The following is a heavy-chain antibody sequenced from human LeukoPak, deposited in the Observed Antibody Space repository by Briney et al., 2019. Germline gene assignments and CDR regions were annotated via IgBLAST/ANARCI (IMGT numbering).Heavy chain of an antibody. CDR3: AKDRYSSSWSPVDY. CDR1: GFPVSSYA. D-gene: IGHD6-13*01. J-gene: IGHJ4*02. CDR2: TAGGGATT. V-gene: IGHV3-23*01. Sequence: GRSLRLSCAASGFPVSSYAVSCVRPAPGKGLEWVSATAGGGATTIYTDSVKGPFTISRANSKNTLYLQMNSLRAEDTAVFYCAKDRYSSSWSPVDYWGQGTLVTVSS.